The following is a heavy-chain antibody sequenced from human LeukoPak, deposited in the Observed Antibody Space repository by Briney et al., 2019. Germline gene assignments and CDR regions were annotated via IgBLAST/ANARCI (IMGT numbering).Heavy chain of an antibody. CDR2: ISYSGST. Sequence: SETLSLTCTVSGDSFNSHYWSWIRQPPGKGLEWIAYISYSGSTNYNPSLKSRVTISVDTSKNQFSLKLSSVTAADTAVYYCARAVGDSTTGYYYYYMDVWGKGTTVTVSS. CDR3: ARAVGDSTTGYYYYYMDV. D-gene: IGHD2-2*01. CDR1: GDSFNSHY. J-gene: IGHJ6*03. V-gene: IGHV4-59*11.